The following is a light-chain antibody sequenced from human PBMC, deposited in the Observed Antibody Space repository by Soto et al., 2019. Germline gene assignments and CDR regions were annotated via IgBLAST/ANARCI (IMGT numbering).Light chain of an antibody. CDR1: QSISSK. CDR3: QQYNTWRSIT. Sequence: EIVMTQSPATLSVSPGERATLSCRASQSISSKLGWYQQRPGQAPRLLIYGASTRATGIPARFSGSGSGTEFTLTLSSLQSEDFAVYYCQQYNTWRSITFGQGTRLEIK. V-gene: IGKV3-15*01. CDR2: GAS. J-gene: IGKJ5*01.